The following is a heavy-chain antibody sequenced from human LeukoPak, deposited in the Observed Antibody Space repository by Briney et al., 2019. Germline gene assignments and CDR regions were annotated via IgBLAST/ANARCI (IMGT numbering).Heavy chain of an antibody. CDR2: INHSGST. D-gene: IGHD4-17*01. V-gene: IGHV4-34*01. Sequence: SETLSLTCAVYGGSFSGYYWSWIRQPPGKGLEWIGEINHSGSTNYNPSLKSRVTISVDTSKNQFSLKLSSVIAADTAVYYCARGRYYGDYRVDPWGQGTLVTVSS. CDR1: GGSFSGYY. CDR3: ARGRYYGDYRVDP. J-gene: IGHJ5*02.